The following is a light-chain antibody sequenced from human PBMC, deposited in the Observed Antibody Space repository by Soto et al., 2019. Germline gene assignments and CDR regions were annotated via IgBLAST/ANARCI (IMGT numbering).Light chain of an antibody. J-gene: IGKJ1*01. Sequence: DIQMTQSPSTLSASVGDRVTITCRASQTISSWLAWYQQKPGKAPKLLIYKASTLKSGVPSRFSGSGSGTDFTLTISRLQPEDFATYYCLQLYNFSWTFGQGTKV. CDR2: KAS. CDR1: QTISSW. CDR3: LQLYNFSWT. V-gene: IGKV1-5*03.